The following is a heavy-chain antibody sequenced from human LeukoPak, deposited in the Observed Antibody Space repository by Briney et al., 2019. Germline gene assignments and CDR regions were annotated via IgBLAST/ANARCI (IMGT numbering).Heavy chain of an antibody. J-gene: IGHJ4*02. Sequence: GGSLRLSCAASGFTFSGYALHGFGQAPAKGREWGAVISYDGSNKYYADSVKGRFTISRDNSKNTLYLQMNSLRAEDTAVYYCARVRNSGYAEAYYFDYWGQGTLVTVSS. CDR1: GFTFSGYA. V-gene: IGHV3-30*04. CDR2: ISYDGSNK. CDR3: ARVRNSGYAEAYYFDY. D-gene: IGHD5-12*01.